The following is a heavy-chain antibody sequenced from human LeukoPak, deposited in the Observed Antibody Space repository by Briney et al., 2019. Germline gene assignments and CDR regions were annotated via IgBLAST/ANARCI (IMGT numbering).Heavy chain of an antibody. CDR1: GFTFSSYW. CDR2: INSDGSST. CDR3: ARPYYYDSSGYYI. Sequence: PGGSLRLSCAASGFTFSSYWMHWVRQAPGKGLAWVSRINSDGSSTSYADSVKGRFTISRDNAKNTLYLQMNSLRAEDTAVYYCARPYYYDSSGYYIWGQGTLVTVSS. J-gene: IGHJ4*02. D-gene: IGHD3-22*01. V-gene: IGHV3-74*01.